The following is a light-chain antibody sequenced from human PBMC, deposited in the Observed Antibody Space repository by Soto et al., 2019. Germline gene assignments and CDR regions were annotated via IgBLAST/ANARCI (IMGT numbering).Light chain of an antibody. CDR3: QQYDSYSWT. Sequence: DSQMTQSPSALSASGGDRVTITCRASQSISSWLAWYQQKPGKAPKLLIYDASSLESGVPSRSSGSGSGTEFTLTISSLQTDDFASYYCQQYDSYSWTFGQGTKVDIK. J-gene: IGKJ1*01. CDR2: DAS. V-gene: IGKV1-5*01. CDR1: QSISSW.